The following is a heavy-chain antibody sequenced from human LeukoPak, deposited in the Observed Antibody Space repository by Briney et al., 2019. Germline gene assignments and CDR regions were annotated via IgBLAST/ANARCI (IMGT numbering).Heavy chain of an antibody. V-gene: IGHV3-23*01. D-gene: IGHD3-10*01. CDR1: GFTFSSYT. CDR2: ISGSGGST. CDR3: AKDLGSRCSDY. J-gene: IGHJ4*02. Sequence: GGSLRLSCAASGFTFSSYTMSWVRQAPGKGLERVSAISGSGGSTYYADSVKGRFTISRDNSKNTLYLQMHSLRAEGTAVYYCAKDLGSRCSDYWGQGALVTVSS.